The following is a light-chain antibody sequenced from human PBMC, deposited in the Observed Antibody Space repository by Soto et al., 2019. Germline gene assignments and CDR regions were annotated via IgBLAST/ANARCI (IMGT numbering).Light chain of an antibody. CDR1: SVDVGSYNF. J-gene: IGLJ3*02. CDR2: GVS. Sequence: QSALTQPASVSGSPGRSITISCTGTSVDVGSYNFVSWYQQHPGKAPKLMISGVSNRPSGVSSRFSGSKSGNTASLTISGLQAEDEADYYCSSYVPGNTWVFGGGTKLTVL. CDR3: SSYVPGNTWV. V-gene: IGLV2-14*01.